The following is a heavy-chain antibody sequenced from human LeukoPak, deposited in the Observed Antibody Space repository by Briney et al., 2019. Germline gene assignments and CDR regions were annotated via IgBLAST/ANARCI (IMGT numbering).Heavy chain of an antibody. V-gene: IGHV3-23*01. CDR1: GFTFSSYA. J-gene: IGHJ4*02. D-gene: IGHD2-2*01. CDR2: ISGSGGST. Sequence: GGSLRLSCAASGFTFSSYAMSWVRQAPGKGLEWVSAISGSGGSTYYADSVKGRFTISRDNSKNTLYLQMNSLRAEDTAVYYCAKVRADIVVVPADHSLDYWGQGTLVTVSS. CDR3: AKVRADIVVVPADHSLDY.